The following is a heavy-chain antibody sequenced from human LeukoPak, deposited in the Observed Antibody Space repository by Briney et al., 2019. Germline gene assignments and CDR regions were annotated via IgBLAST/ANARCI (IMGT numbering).Heavy chain of an antibody. CDR1: GFSFSTYS. J-gene: IGHJ6*02. Sequence: GGSLRLSCAASGFSFSTYSMNWVRQAPGKGLEWVSYIGSGSSVIYYADFVKGRFTISRDNAKNSLYLQMNSLRDEDTAVYHCARAGCHGVCPSYYYYYGMDVWGQGTTVTVSS. V-gene: IGHV3-48*02. D-gene: IGHD2-8*01. CDR3: ARAGCHGVCPSYYYYYGMDV. CDR2: IGSGSSVI.